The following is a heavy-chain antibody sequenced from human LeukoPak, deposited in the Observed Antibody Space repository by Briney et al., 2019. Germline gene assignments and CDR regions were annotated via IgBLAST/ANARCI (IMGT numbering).Heavy chain of an antibody. J-gene: IGHJ4*02. CDR3: ARGNYYGSGSYYDFDY. CDR2: MNPNSGNT. V-gene: IGHV1-8*01. D-gene: IGHD3-10*01. CDR1: GCTFTSYD. Sequence: GASVKVSCKASGCTFTSYDINWVRQATGQGLEWMGWMNPNSGNTGYAQKFQGRVTMTRNTSISTAYMELSSLRSEDTAVYYCARGNYYGSGSYYDFDYWGQGTLVTVPS.